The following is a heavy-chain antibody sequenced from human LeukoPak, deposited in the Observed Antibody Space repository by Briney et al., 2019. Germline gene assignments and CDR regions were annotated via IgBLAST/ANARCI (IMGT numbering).Heavy chain of an antibody. CDR3: ARGFRGYSGYDWYFDY. J-gene: IGHJ4*02. D-gene: IGHD5-12*01. CDR2: THYSGST. V-gene: IGHV4-59*01. Sequence: SETLSLIRTVSGGSISSYLWNWIRQPPGKGLEWIGYTHYSGSTNYNPSLKSRVTMSLDTSKNQFSLKLSSVTAADTAVYYCARGFRGYSGYDWYFDYWGQGILVTVSS. CDR1: GGSISSYL.